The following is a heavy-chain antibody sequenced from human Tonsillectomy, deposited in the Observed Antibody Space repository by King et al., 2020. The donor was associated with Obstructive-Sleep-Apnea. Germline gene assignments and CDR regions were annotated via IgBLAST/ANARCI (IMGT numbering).Heavy chain of an antibody. CDR1: GCTFSDAW. Sequence: VQLVESGGGLVKPGGSLRLSCEVSGCTFSDAWMSWVRQAPGKGLEWVGRIKSKIGGGTTDYAAPVKGRFTISRDDSQNTVYLQMNSLKTEDTAVYFCAHIIVVPAALHHWGQGTLVTVSS. D-gene: IGHD2-2*02. J-gene: IGHJ5*02. CDR3: AHIIVVPAALHH. V-gene: IGHV3-15*01. CDR2: IKSKIGGGTT.